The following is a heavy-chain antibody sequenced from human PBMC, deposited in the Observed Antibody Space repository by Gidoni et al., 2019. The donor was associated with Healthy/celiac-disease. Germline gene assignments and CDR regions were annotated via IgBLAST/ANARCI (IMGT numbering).Heavy chain of an antibody. V-gene: IGHV3-53*01. CDR1: GFTVSSNY. J-gene: IGHJ4*02. CDR3: ARDLGDYVWGSPRGFDY. CDR2: IYIGGST. D-gene: IGHD3-16*01. Sequence: EVQLVESGGGLLQPGGSLRLSCAASGFTVSSNYMRWVRQAPGKGLDGVSVIYIGGSTYYADSVKGRFTISRDNSKNTLYLQMNSLRAEDTAVYYCARDLGDYVWGSPRGFDYWGQGTLVTVSS.